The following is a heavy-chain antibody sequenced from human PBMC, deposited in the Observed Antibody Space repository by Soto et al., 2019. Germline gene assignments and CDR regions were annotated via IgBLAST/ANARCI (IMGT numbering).Heavy chain of an antibody. CDR3: ARTYRNWFDP. CDR2: IYYSGST. J-gene: IGHJ5*02. CDR1: GGSISSYY. D-gene: IGHD2-2*01. Sequence: SETLSLTCTVSGGSISSYYWSWIRQPPGKGLEWIGYIYYSGSTNHNPSLKSRVTISVDTSKNQFSLKLSSVTAADTAVYYCARTYRNWFDPWGQGTLVTVSS. V-gene: IGHV4-59*01.